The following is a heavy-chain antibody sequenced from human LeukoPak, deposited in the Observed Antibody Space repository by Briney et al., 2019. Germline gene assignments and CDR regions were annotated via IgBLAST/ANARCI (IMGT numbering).Heavy chain of an antibody. CDR3: AREGVCDYYYYDMDV. CDR2: ISSSGSTI. J-gene: IGHJ6*04. Sequence: QSGGSLRLSCAASGFIFSNYEMNWVRQAPGKGLEWVSYISSSGSTIYYADSVKGRFTISRDDAKNSLYLQMNSLRAEDTAVYYCAREGVCDYYYYDMDVWGKGTTVTVSS. V-gene: IGHV3-48*03. D-gene: IGHD2-8*01. CDR1: GFIFSNYE.